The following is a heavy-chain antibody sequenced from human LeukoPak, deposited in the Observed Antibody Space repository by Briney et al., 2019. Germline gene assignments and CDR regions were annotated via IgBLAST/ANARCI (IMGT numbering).Heavy chain of an antibody. CDR2: IKEDGSEK. V-gene: IGHV3-7*01. CDR1: GVTFSSYW. J-gene: IGHJ4*02. Sequence: GGSLRLSCAASGVTFSSYWMSWVRQAPGKGLEWVANIKEDGSEKYYVDSVKGRFTISRDNAKNSLYLQMNSLRAEDTAVYYCARGPREYWGQGALVTVSS. CDR3: ARGPREY.